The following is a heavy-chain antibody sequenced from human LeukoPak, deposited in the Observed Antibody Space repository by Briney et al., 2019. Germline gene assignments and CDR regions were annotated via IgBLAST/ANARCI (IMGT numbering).Heavy chain of an antibody. CDR2: INWNGGST. CDR3: ARDRRQWSYCSSTSCYLGAFDI. V-gene: IGHV3-20*01. D-gene: IGHD2-2*01. Sequence: GGSLRLSCAASGFTFDDYGMSWVRQAPGKGLEWVSGINWNGGSTGYADSVKGRFTISRDNAKNSLYLQMNSLRAEDTALYHCARDRRQWSYCSSTSCYLGAFDIWGQGTMVTVSS. J-gene: IGHJ3*02. CDR1: GFTFDDYG.